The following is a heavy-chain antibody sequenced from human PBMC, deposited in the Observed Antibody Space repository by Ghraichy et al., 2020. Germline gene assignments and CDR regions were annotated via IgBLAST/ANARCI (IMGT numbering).Heavy chain of an antibody. D-gene: IGHD3-22*01. CDR3: ASFYYDSSGYYDY. J-gene: IGHJ4*02. V-gene: IGHV4-4*02. Sequence: SETLSLTCAVSGGSISSSNWWSWVRQPPGKGLEWIGEIYHSGSTNYNPSLKSRVTISVDKSKNQFSLKLSSVTAADTAVYYCASFYYDSSGYYDYWGQGTLVTVSS. CDR1: GGSISSSNW. CDR2: IYHSGST.